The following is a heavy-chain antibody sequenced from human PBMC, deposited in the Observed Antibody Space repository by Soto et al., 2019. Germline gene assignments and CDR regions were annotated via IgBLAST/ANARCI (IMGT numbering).Heavy chain of an antibody. D-gene: IGHD3-22*01. CDR3: ARLVRYYDNTFDY. V-gene: IGHV4-39*01. Sequence: PSETLSLTCTVSGGSISSYYWGWIRQPPGKGLEWIGSIYYSGSTYYNPSLKSRVTISVDTSKNQFSLKLSSVTAADTAVYYCARLVRYYDNTFDYWGQGTLVTVSS. CDR1: GGSISSYY. CDR2: IYYSGST. J-gene: IGHJ4*02.